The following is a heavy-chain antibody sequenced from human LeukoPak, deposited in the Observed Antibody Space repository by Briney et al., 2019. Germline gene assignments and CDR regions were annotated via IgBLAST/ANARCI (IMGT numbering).Heavy chain of an antibody. V-gene: IGHV3-33*01. J-gene: IGHJ3*02. Sequence: GGSLRLSCAASGFTFSSYGMHWVRQAPGKGLEWVAVIWYDGSNKYYADSVKGRFTISRDNSKNTLYLQMNSLRAEDTAVYYCARDPGLDAFDIWGQGTMVTVSS. CDR3: ARDPGLDAFDI. CDR1: GFTFSSYG. CDR2: IWYDGSNK. D-gene: IGHD7-27*01.